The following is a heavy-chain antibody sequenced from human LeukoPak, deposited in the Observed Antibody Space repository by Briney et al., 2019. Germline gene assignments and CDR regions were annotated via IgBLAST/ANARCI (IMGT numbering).Heavy chain of an antibody. CDR1: GFTFSSYW. CDR2: IKQDGSEK. Sequence: GGSLRLSCAASGFTFSSYWMSWVRQAPGKGLEWVANIKQDGSEKYYVDSVKGRFTISRDNAKNSLYLQMNSLRAEDTAVYYCARSGNHFPRNFDYWGQGTLVTVSS. V-gene: IGHV3-7*01. CDR3: ARSGNHFPRNFDY. J-gene: IGHJ4*02. D-gene: IGHD1-14*01.